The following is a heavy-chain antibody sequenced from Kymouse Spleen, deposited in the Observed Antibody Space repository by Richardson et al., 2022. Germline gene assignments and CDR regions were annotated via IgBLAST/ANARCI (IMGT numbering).Heavy chain of an antibody. Sequence: EVQLVESGGGLVQPGGSLRLSCAASGFTFSSYWMSWVRQAPGKGLEWVANIKQDGSEKYYVDSVKGRFTISRDNAKNSLYLQMNSLRAEDTAVYYCARGGAVAAPYYYYGMDVWGQGTTVTVSS. J-gene: IGHJ6*02. CDR1: GFTFSSYW. D-gene: IGHD6-19*01. CDR3: ARGGAVAAPYYYYGMDV. V-gene: IGHV3-7*01. CDR2: IKQDGSEK.